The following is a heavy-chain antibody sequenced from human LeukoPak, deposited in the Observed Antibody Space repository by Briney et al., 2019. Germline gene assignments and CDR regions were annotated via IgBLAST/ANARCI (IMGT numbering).Heavy chain of an antibody. J-gene: IGHJ5*02. CDR3: ARGDKRIAAAGPNWFDP. D-gene: IGHD6-13*01. Sequence: SETLSLTCTVSGGSISSSSYYWGWIRQPPGKGLEWIGSIYYSGSTYYNPSLKSRVTISVDTSKNQFSLKLSSVTAADTAVYYCARGDKRIAAAGPNWFDPWGQGTLVTVSS. CDR2: IYYSGST. V-gene: IGHV4-39*07. CDR1: GGSISSSSYY.